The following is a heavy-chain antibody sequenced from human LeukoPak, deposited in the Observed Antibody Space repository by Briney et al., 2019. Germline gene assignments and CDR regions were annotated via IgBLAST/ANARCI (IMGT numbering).Heavy chain of an antibody. CDR3: AREWGVVVIATGRAFDY. Sequence: RASVKVSCKASGYTFTGYYMHWVRQAPGQGLEWMGWINPNSGGTNYAQKFQGRVTMTRDTSISTAYMELSRLRSDDTAVYYCAREWGVVVIATGRAFDYWGQGTLVTVSS. D-gene: IGHD2-21*01. J-gene: IGHJ4*02. CDR1: GYTFTGYY. CDR2: INPNSGGT. V-gene: IGHV1-2*02.